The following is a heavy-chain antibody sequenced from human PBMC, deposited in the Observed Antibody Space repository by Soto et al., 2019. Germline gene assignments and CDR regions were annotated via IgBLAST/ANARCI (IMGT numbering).Heavy chain of an antibody. J-gene: IGHJ6*02. CDR3: ARFGRREYYYYGMDV. Sequence: QVQLQESGPGLVKPSQTLSLTCTVSGGSISSGGYYWSWIRQHPGKGLEWIGYIYYSGSTYYNPCLKSRVTISVDTSKNQFSLKLSSVTAADTAVYYCARFGRREYYYYGMDVWGQGTTVTVSS. D-gene: IGHD2-15*01. V-gene: IGHV4-31*03. CDR1: GGSISSGGYY. CDR2: IYYSGST.